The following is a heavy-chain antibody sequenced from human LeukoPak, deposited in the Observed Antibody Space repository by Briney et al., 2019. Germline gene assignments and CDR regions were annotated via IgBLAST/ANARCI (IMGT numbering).Heavy chain of an antibody. Sequence: SETLSLTRTVSGGSISSGSYHWSWIRQPAGKGLEWIGRIYTSGSTNYNPSLKSRVTISVDTSKNQFSLKLSSVTAADTAVYYCARADFWSGTYAFDIWGQGTMVTVSS. CDR2: IYTSGST. D-gene: IGHD3-3*01. CDR3: ARADFWSGTYAFDI. CDR1: GGSISSGSYH. V-gene: IGHV4-61*02. J-gene: IGHJ3*02.